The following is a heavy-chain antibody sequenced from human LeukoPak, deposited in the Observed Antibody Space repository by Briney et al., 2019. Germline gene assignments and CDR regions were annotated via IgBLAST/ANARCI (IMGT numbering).Heavy chain of an antibody. CDR3: ARAPSEIGGYYPEYFRH. J-gene: IGHJ1*01. CDR1: GFTFSSYW. CDR2: IKSDGTT. Sequence: GGSLRLSCAASGFTFSSYWMHWVRQAPGKGLVWVSRIKSDGTTNYADSVKGRLTISRDNAKNTLSLQMNSLRAEDTGVYYCARAPSEIGGYYPEYFRHWGQGTLVTVSS. V-gene: IGHV3-74*01. D-gene: IGHD3-22*01.